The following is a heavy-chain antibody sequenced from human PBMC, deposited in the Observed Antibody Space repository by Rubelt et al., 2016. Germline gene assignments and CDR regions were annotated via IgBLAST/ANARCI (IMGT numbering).Heavy chain of an antibody. Sequence: QVQLQESGPGLVKPSETLSLTCTVSGYSISSGYYWGWIRQPPGKGLEWLGYIYYSGSTYYNPSLKSRVTISVDTSKNQFSLKLSSVTAADTAVYYCAGLRRDGYNYPDLDYWGQGTLVTVSS. D-gene: IGHD5-24*01. CDR2: IYYSGST. V-gene: IGHV4-38-2*02. CDR1: GYSISSGYY. CDR3: AGLRRDGYNYPDLDY. J-gene: IGHJ4*02.